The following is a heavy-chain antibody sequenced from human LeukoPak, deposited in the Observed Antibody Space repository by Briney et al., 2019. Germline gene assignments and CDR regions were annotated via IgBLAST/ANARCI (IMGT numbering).Heavy chain of an antibody. CDR1: GFTFSSYA. CDR3: ANFPGDYIDY. Sequence: PGGSLRLSCAASGFTFSSYAMSWVRQAPGKGLEWVSAISGSGGSTYYADSVKGRFTISRNNSKNALYLQMNSLRAEDTAVYYCANFPGDYIDYWGQGTLVTVSS. J-gene: IGHJ4*02. CDR2: ISGSGGST. V-gene: IGHV3-23*01.